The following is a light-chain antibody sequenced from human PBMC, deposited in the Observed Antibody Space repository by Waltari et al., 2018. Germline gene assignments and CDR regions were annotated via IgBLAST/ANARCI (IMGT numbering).Light chain of an antibody. J-gene: IGKJ1*01. CDR2: GTS. Sequence: SCRSSQGVRSTFAWFQQKPGQPPRLLIYGTSTRATGIPARFSGSGSGTEFSLTISSLQPEDFATYYCQQYDHWPWTFGQGTRVEAK. CDR3: QQYDHWPWT. V-gene: IGKV3D-15*01. CDR1: QGVRST.